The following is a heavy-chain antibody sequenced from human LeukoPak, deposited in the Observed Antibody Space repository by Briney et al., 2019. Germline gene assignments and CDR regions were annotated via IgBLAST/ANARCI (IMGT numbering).Heavy chain of an antibody. V-gene: IGHV3-21*01. Sequence: GGSLRLSCAASGFTFSSYSMNWVRQAPGKGLEWVSSISSSSSYIYYADSVKGRFTISRDNAKNSLYLQMNSLRAEDTAVYYCARDRVYSYDRPFDYWGQGTLVTVSS. CDR2: ISSSSSYI. CDR3: ARDRVYSYDRPFDY. D-gene: IGHD5-18*01. J-gene: IGHJ4*02. CDR1: GFTFSSYS.